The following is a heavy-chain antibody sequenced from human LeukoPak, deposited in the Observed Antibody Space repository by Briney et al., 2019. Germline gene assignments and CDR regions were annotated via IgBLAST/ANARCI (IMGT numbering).Heavy chain of an antibody. Sequence: PSETLSLTCTVSGGSISSSSYYWSWIRQPPGKGLEWIGEINHSGSTNYNPSLKSRVTISVDTSKNQFSLKLSSVTAAGTAVYYCASGGYGFVDYWGQGTLVTVSS. V-gene: IGHV4-39*07. CDR2: INHSGST. CDR3: ASGGYGFVDY. CDR1: GGSISSSSYY. D-gene: IGHD5-18*01. J-gene: IGHJ4*02.